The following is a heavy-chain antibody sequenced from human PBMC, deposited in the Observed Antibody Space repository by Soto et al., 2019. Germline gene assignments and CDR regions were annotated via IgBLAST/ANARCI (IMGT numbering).Heavy chain of an antibody. V-gene: IGHV4-59*01. D-gene: IGHD3-22*01. CDR2: ASFTGDT. CDR1: GDAINNYF. CDR3: ARDSRHRSFGYDNTGYYHKFDI. J-gene: IGHJ4*02. Sequence: SETLSLTCTVSGDAINNYFWNWIRQTPGKGLEWIGYASFTGDTRYSPSLNTRVTMSVDTAKNHFSLRLTSTTAADTAVYYCARDSRHRSFGYDNTGYYHKFDIWGQGTLVTVSS.